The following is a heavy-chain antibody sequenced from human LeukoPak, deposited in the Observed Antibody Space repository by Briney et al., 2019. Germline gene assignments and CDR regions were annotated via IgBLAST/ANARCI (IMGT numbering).Heavy chain of an antibody. Sequence: GGSLRLSCAASGFIVSSKYMSLVRQAPGKGLEWVSVIYSGGSTYYAASVEGRFTISRDNSKNTVYLQMNNLRVDDTAVYYCARAGPIDYWGRGILVTVSS. CDR2: IYSGGST. CDR3: ARAGPIDY. V-gene: IGHV3-53*01. CDR1: GFIVSSKY. J-gene: IGHJ4*02.